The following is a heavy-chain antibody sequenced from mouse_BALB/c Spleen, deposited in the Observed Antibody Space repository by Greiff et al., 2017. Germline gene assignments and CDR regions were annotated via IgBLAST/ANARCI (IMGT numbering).Heavy chain of an antibody. J-gene: IGHJ2*01. CDR3: ARQAYFDY. V-gene: IGHV5-12-2*01. Sequence: DVKLVESGGGLVQPGGSLKLSCAASGFTFSSYTMSWVRQTPEKRLEWVAYISNGGGSTYYPDTVKGRFTISRDNAKNTLYLQMSRLKSEDTAMYYCARQAYFDYWGQGTTLTVSS. CDR2: ISNGGGST. CDR1: GFTFSSYT.